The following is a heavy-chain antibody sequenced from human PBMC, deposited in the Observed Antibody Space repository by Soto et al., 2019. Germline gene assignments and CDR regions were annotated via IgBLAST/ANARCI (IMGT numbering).Heavy chain of an antibody. CDR2: IYYSGST. CDR3: ARDASIVVVPAATHYGMDV. D-gene: IGHD2-2*01. Sequence: SETLSLTCAVYGASLSDNYCNWLRQPPGKGLEWIGYIYYSGSTYYNPSLKSRVTISVDTSKNQFSLKLSSVTAADTAVYYCARDASIVVVPAATHYGMDVWGQGTTVTVSS. V-gene: IGHV4-30-4*08. CDR1: GASLSDNY. J-gene: IGHJ6*02.